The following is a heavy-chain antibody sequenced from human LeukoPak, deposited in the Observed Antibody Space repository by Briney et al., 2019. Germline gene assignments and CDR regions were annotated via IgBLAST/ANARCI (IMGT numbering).Heavy chain of an antibody. Sequence: PGGSLRLSCAASGFTFSSYAMSWVRQAPGKGLEWVSSISGSGGGTYYADSVKGRFTISRDNSKNTLYLQMNSLRAEDTAVYYCAREGPRGNSQFDYWGQGTMVTVSS. V-gene: IGHV3-23*01. D-gene: IGHD5-24*01. CDR1: GFTFSSYA. CDR3: AREGPRGNSQFDY. CDR2: ISGSGGGT. J-gene: IGHJ4*02.